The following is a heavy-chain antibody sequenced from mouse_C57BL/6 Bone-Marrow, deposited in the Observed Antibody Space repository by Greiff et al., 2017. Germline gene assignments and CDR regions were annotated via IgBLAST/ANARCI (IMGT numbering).Heavy chain of an antibody. CDR3: ERSPSCGSSYDYFDY. CDR2: ILPGSGST. CDR1: GYTFTGYW. D-gene: IGHD1-1*01. J-gene: IGHJ2*01. V-gene: IGHV1-9*01. Sequence: VQLQQSGAELMKPGASVKLSCKATGYTFTGYWIEWVKQRPGHGLEWIGEILPGSGSTNYNEKFKGKATFTADTSSNTAYMQLSSLTTEDSAIYYCERSPSCGSSYDYFDYWGQGTTLTVAS.